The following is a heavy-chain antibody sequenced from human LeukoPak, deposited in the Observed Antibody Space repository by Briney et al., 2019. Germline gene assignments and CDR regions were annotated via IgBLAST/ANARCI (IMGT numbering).Heavy chain of an antibody. CDR3: ARDTGPHYDFWSGYYYYYYYMDV. Sequence: GGSLRLSCAASGFTFSSYSMNWVRQAPGKGLEWVSSISSSSSYIYYADSVKGRFTISRDNAKNSLYLQMNSLRAEDTAVYYCARDTGPHYDFWSGYYYYYYYMDVWGKGTTVTVSS. J-gene: IGHJ6*03. D-gene: IGHD3-3*01. V-gene: IGHV3-21*01. CDR1: GFTFSSYS. CDR2: ISSSSSYI.